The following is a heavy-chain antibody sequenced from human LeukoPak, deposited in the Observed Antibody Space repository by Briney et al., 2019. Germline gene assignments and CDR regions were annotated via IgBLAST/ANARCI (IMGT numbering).Heavy chain of an antibody. CDR1: GYTFTSYA. CDR2: INTNTGNP. D-gene: IGHD6-19*01. CDR3: ARDAAGHPKDHFDY. J-gene: IGHJ4*02. V-gene: IGHV7-4-1*02. Sequence: GASVKVSCKASGYTFTSYAMNWVRQAPGQGLEWMGWINTNTGNPTYAQGFTGRFVFSLDTSISTAYLQISSLKAEDTAVYYCARDAAGHPKDHFDYWAREPWSPSPQ.